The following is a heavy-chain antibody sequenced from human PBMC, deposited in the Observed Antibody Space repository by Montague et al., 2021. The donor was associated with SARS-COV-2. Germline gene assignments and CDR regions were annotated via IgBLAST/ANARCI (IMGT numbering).Heavy chain of an antibody. V-gene: IGHV4-59*11. CDR1: GGSTASHY. J-gene: IGHJ3*01. CDR3: ARDWAFDP. CDR2: VYYNGDT. Sequence: SETLSLTCTVSGGSTASHYWNWIRQSPGKRPEWIGYVYYNGDTKYIPSLQSRVTISIDTSENQFSLRLNSVTAADTAVYFCARDWAFDPWGQGRLVTVSS.